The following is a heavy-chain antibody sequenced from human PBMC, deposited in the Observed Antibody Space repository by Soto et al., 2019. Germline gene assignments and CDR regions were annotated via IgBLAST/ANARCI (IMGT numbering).Heavy chain of an antibody. CDR2: ISSSSSTI. V-gene: IGHV3-48*01. J-gene: IGHJ4*02. CDR1: GFTFSSYS. D-gene: IGHD6-13*01. Sequence: EVQLVESGGGLVQPGGSLRLSCAASGFTFSSYSMNWVRQAPGKGLEWVSYISSSSSTIYYADSVKGRFTISRDNAKNSLYLQMNSLRAEDTALDYCARDLAAAILDYLGQGTLVTVSS. CDR3: ARDLAAAILDY.